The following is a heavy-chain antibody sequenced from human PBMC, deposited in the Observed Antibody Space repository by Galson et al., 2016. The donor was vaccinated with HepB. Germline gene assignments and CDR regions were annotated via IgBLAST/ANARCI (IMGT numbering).Heavy chain of an antibody. CDR1: GFVFSNFG. CDR2: IGTRRTT. V-gene: IGHV3-23*01. Sequence: SLRLSCAASGFVFSNFGLSWVRQAPGKGLEWVASIGTRRTTYYSDSVQGRFTISRDNSNNTLYLHMNGLRAEDTAVYYCAKERLVRRIFDHWGQGTLLTVSS. D-gene: IGHD1-1*01. CDR3: AKERLVRRIFDH. J-gene: IGHJ4*02.